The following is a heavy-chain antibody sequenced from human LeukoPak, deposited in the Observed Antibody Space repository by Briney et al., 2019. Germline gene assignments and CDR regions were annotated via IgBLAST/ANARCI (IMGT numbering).Heavy chain of an antibody. D-gene: IGHD1-26*01. Sequence: SGGSLRLSCAASGFTFSSYWMSWVRQAPGKGLEWVANIKQDGSEKYYVDSVKGRFTISRDNAKTSLYLQMNSLRAEDTAVYYCARDLAISGSYYHFEDYWGQGTLVTVSS. CDR1: GFTFSSYW. V-gene: IGHV3-7*03. CDR3: ARDLAISGSYYHFEDY. CDR2: IKQDGSEK. J-gene: IGHJ4*02.